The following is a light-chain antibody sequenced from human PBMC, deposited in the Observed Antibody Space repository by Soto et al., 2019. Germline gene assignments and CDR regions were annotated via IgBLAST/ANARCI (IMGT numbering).Light chain of an antibody. CDR2: AAS. J-gene: IGKJ4*01. Sequence: DIQMTQSPSSLSVSVGDRVTITCRASQSISNYLNWYQQKPGQAPKLLIYAASSLQTGVPSRFSGGGSGPDFTLTISSLQPEDFATYYCQQTYSTLLTFGGGTKVEI. CDR1: QSISNY. V-gene: IGKV1-39*01. CDR3: QQTYSTLLT.